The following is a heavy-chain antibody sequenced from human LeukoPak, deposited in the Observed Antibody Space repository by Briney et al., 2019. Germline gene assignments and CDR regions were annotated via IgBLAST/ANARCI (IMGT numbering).Heavy chain of an antibody. V-gene: IGHV3-74*01. J-gene: IGHJ3*02. CDR2: INFEGGSP. Sequence: GGSLRLPCAASGFTFSDYWMHWVRQVPGKGPVWVSRINFEGGSPRYADSVKGRFTISRDNAKNTLFLQMNSLKTEDTAVYYCARVGRYFDAFDIWGQGTMVTVSS. CDR1: GFTFSDYW. D-gene: IGHD1-26*01. CDR3: ARVGRYFDAFDI.